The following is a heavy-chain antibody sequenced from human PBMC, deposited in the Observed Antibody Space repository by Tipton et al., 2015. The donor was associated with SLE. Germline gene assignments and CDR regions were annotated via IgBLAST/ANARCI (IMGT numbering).Heavy chain of an antibody. J-gene: IGHJ4*02. CDR1: GFTFSSYW. V-gene: IGHV3-7*01. Sequence: SLRLSCTVSGFTFSSYWMSWVRQAPGKGLEWVANIKQDGSEKYYVDSVKGRFTISRDNAKNSLYLQMNSLRAEDTAVYYCARVEEGSGSYLWWGQGTLVTVSS. CDR2: IKQDGSEK. D-gene: IGHD1-26*01. CDR3: ARVEEGSGSYLW.